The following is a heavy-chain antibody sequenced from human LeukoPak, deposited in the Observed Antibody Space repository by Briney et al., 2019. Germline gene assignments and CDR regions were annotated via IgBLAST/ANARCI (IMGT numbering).Heavy chain of an antibody. V-gene: IGHV3-23*01. D-gene: IGHD1-26*01. CDR3: TKDQRWDVPHYSDY. J-gene: IGHJ4*02. CDR1: GFTFRTYA. CDR2: ISGSGGRT. Sequence: LTGGSLRLSCAASGFTFRTYAMSWVRQAPGKGLEWVSGISGSGGRTHYADCVKGRFTISRDTSKNPLDLQMNSLRAEDTATYYCTKDQRWDVPHYSDYWGQRTLVTVSS.